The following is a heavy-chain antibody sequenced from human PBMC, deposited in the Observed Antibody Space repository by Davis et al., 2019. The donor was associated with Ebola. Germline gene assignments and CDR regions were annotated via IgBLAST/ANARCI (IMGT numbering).Heavy chain of an antibody. D-gene: IGHD3-22*01. J-gene: IGHJ6*02. CDR2: ISYDGSNK. CDR3: AKDLQFGYYYDSSGYYSTHYYYYGMDV. Sequence: PGGSLRLSCAASGFTFSSYGMHWVRQAPGKGLEWVAVISYDGSNKYYADSVKGRFTISRDNSKNTLYLQMNSLRAEDTAVYYCAKDLQFGYYYDSSGYYSTHYYYYGMDVWGQGTTVTVSS. CDR1: GFTFSSYG. V-gene: IGHV3-30*18.